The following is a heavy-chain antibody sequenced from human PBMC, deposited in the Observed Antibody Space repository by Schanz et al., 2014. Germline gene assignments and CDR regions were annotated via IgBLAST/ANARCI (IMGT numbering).Heavy chain of an antibody. D-gene: IGHD3-10*01. Sequence: QVQLVQSGAEVKKPGSSVKVSCKASRSTFSSYTISWVRQARGQGLEWVGRIIPVLAIADYAQRFQGRVSITADTSTNTAYMELSSLTSEDTAVHYCARGRGFYDYWGQGTLVTVSS. CDR1: RSTFSSYT. CDR3: ARGRGFYDY. J-gene: IGHJ4*02. CDR2: IIPVLAIA. V-gene: IGHV1-69*02.